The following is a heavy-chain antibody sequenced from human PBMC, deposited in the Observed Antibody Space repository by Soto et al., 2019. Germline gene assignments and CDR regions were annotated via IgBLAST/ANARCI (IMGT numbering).Heavy chain of an antibody. CDR1: GFTFSSYS. CDR3: ARDRHYDILTGYTPFDY. Sequence: EVQLVESGGGLVKPGGSPRLSCAASGFTFSSYSMNWVRQAPGKGLEWVSSISSSSSYIYYADSVKGRFTISRDNAKNSLYLQMNSLRAEDTAVYYCARDRHYDILTGYTPFDYWGQGTLVTVSS. CDR2: ISSSSSYI. D-gene: IGHD3-9*01. V-gene: IGHV3-21*01. J-gene: IGHJ4*02.